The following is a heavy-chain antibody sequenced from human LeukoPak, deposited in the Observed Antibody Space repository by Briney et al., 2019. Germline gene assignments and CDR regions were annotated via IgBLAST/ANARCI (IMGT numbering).Heavy chain of an antibody. J-gene: IGHJ4*02. CDR1: GYTFTGYY. CDR3: ARVSGSSGWLPVGSYNY. CDR2: INPNSGGT. Sequence: ASVKVSCKASGYTFTGYYMHWVRQAPGQGLEWMGRINPNSGGTNYAQKFQGRVTMTRDTSFSTAYMELSRLRSDDTAVYYCARVSGSSGWLPVGSYNYWGQGTLVTVSS. D-gene: IGHD6-19*01. V-gene: IGHV1-2*06.